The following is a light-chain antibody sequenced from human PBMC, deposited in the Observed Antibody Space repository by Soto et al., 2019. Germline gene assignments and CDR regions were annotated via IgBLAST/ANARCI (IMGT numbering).Light chain of an antibody. CDR1: QSVSSN. V-gene: IGKV3-15*01. J-gene: IGKJ1*01. CDR3: QQYKSWPRT. Sequence: EIGMTQSPATLSVSPGERATLSCRASQSVSSNLAWYQQKPGQAPRLLIYGASTRATGIPASLSGSGSGTEFTLTISGLQSEDFAVYYCQQYKSWPRTFGQGTKVDI. CDR2: GAS.